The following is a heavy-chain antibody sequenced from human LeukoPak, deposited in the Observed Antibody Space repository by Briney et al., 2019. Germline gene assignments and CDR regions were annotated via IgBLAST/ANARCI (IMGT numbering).Heavy chain of an antibody. J-gene: IGHJ4*02. D-gene: IGHD2-15*01. CDR3: AKDSHCSGGSCYSYYFDY. CDR2: IWYDGSNK. CDR1: GFTFSSYG. Sequence: GGSLRLSCAASGFTFSSYGMHWVRQAPGKGLEWVAVIWYDGSNKYYADSVKGRFTIPRDNSKNTLYLQMNSLRAEDTAVYYCAKDSHCSGGSCYSYYFDYWGQGTLVTVSS. V-gene: IGHV3-33*06.